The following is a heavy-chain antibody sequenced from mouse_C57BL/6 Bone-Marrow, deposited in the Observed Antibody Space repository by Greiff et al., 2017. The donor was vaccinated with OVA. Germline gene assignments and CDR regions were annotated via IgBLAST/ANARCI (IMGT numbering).Heavy chain of an antibody. V-gene: IGHV1-62-2*01. CDR1: GYTFTEYT. D-gene: IGHD2-2*01. CDR2: FYPGSGSI. Sequence: QVQLQQSGAELVKPGASVKLSCKASGYTFTEYTIHWVKQRSGQGLEWIGWFYPGSGSIKYNEKFKDKATLTADKSSSTVYMELSRLTSEDSAVYYCARDEVGGGYDGKGWYFDVWGTGTTVTVAS. J-gene: IGHJ1*03. CDR3: ARDEVGGGYDGKGWYFDV.